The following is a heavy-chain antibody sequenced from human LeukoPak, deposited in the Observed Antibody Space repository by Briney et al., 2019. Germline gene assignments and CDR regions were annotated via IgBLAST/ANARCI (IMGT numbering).Heavy chain of an antibody. CDR2: INPSGGST. J-gene: IGHJ5*02. D-gene: IGHD1-26*01. CDR1: GYTFTSYY. CDR3: AKGASTWVSGSYEVRAGPFDP. Sequence: ASVKVSCKASGYTFTSYYMHWVRQAPGQGLEWMGIINPSGGSTGYAQKFQGRVTMTRDTSTSTVYMELSSLRSEDTAVYYCAKGASTWVSGSYEVRAGPFDPWGQGTLVTVSS. V-gene: IGHV1-46*01.